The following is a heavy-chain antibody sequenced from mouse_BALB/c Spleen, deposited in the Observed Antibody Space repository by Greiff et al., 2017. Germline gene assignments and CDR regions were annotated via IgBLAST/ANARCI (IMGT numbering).Heavy chain of an antibody. J-gene: IGHJ4*01. D-gene: IGHD2-14*01. CDR1: GFSLTSYG. CDR2: IWSGGST. Sequence: QVHVKQSGPGLVQPSQSLSITCTVSGFSLTSYGVHWVRQSPGKGLEWLGVIWSGGSTDYNAAFISRLSISKDNSKSQVFFKMNSLQANDTAIYYCARIPSYYRYDEAMDYWGQGTSVTVSS. CDR3: ARIPSYYRYDEAMDY. V-gene: IGHV2-2*02.